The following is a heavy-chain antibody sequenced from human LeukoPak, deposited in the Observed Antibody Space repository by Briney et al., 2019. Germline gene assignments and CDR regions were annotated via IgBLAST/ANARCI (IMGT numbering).Heavy chain of an antibody. D-gene: IGHD2-15*01. Sequence: SETLSLTCTVSGGPISSYYWSWIRQPAGKGLEWIGRIYTSGSTNYNPSLKSRVTMSVDTSKNQFSLKLSSVTAADTAVYYCARRATQGSLRGYCSGGSCIKGPHYSYGMDVWGQGTTVTVSS. CDR2: IYTSGST. J-gene: IGHJ6*02. CDR3: ARRATQGSLRGYCSGGSCIKGPHYSYGMDV. CDR1: GGPISSYY. V-gene: IGHV4-4*07.